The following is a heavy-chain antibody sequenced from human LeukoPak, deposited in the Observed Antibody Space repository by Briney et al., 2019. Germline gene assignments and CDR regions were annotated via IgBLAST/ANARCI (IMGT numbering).Heavy chain of an antibody. V-gene: IGHV3-30*03. D-gene: IGHD6-19*01. J-gene: IGHJ4*02. CDR3: ARDKFSSGWYEDY. CDR1: GFTFSSYG. Sequence: GGSLRLSCAASGFTFSSYGIHWVRQAPGKGLEWVAVISFDGTIKYYADSVKGRFTSSRDNSKNTLYLQMNSLRVEDTAVYYCARDKFSSGWYEDYWGQGTLVTVSS. CDR2: ISFDGTIK.